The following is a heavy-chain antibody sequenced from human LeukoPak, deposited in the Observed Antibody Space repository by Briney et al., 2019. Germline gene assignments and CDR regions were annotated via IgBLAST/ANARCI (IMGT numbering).Heavy chain of an antibody. J-gene: IGHJ4*02. CDR2: VYYSGSS. D-gene: IGHD3-22*01. CDR3: ARGADTSAYYYYFDY. Sequence: PSETLSLTCTVSGGSISYYHWTWVRQPPGKGLEWIGYVYYSGSSSYNPSLKSRVTMSVDTSKNQLSLRLSSVTAADTAVYFCARGADTSAYYYYFDYWGQGILVAVSS. V-gene: IGHV4-59*01. CDR1: GGSISYYH.